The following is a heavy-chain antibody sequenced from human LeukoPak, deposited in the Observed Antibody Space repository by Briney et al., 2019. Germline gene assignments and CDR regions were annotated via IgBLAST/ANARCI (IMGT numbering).Heavy chain of an antibody. CDR1: GGSFRGYY. D-gene: IGHD1-26*01. Sequence: SETLSLTCGVAGGSFRGYYWTWIRQAPGKGLEWIGETTHSGSSNYNPSLKSRVNISVDMAKNQFSLTLSSVTAADTAVYYCARGSVGATEGFDYWGQGTLVTVSS. CDR3: ARGSVGATEGFDY. J-gene: IGHJ4*02. V-gene: IGHV4-34*01. CDR2: TTHSGSS.